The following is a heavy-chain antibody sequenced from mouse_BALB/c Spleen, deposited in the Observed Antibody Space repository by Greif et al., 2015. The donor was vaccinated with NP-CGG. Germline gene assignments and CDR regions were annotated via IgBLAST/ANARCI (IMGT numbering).Heavy chain of an antibody. D-gene: IGHD2-3*01. Sequence: QVQLQQSGAELAKPGASVKMSCKASGYTFTSYWMHWVKQRPGQGLEWIGYINPSTGYTEYNQKFKDKGTLTADKSSSTAYMQLSSLTSEDSAVYYCARSDGYFDYWGQGTTLTVSS. CDR1: GYTFTSYW. CDR3: ARSDGYFDY. CDR2: INPSTGYT. J-gene: IGHJ2*01. V-gene: IGHV1-7*01.